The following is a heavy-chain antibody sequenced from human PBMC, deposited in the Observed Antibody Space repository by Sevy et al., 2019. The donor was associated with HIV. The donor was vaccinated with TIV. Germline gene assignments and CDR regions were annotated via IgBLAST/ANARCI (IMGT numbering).Heavy chain of an antibody. Sequence: GGSLRLSCAASGFTFSSYWMGWVRQAPGKGLEWVANIKQDGSEKYYVDSVKGRFTISRDNAKNSLYLQMNSLRAEDTAVYYCASYDFWSGYSNFDYWGQGTLVTVSS. D-gene: IGHD3-3*01. CDR2: IKQDGSEK. J-gene: IGHJ4*02. CDR1: GFTFSSYW. V-gene: IGHV3-7*01. CDR3: ASYDFWSGYSNFDY.